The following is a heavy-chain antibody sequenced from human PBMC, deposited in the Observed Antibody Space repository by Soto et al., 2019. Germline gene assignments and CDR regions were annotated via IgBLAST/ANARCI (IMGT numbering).Heavy chain of an antibody. D-gene: IGHD7-27*01. CDR2: LKQDGTEK. CDR3: ARDFFTGEFDY. CDR1: GFTFSSYW. Sequence: LRLSCAASGFTFSSYWMNWVRQAPGKGLEWVANLKQDGTEKYYVDSVKGRFTISRDNAKNSLYLQMNSLRAEDTAVYFCARDFFTGEFDYWGQGTLVTVSS. J-gene: IGHJ4*02. V-gene: IGHV3-7*01.